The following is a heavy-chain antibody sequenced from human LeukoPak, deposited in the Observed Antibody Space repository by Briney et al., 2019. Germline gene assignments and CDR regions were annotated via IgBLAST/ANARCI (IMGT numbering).Heavy chain of an antibody. CDR2: FYPGDSDT. CDR1: GYIFTNYW. J-gene: IGHJ4*02. Sequence: GESLKISCKASGYIFTNYWIGWVRQMPGKGLEWMGIFYPGDSDTRYSPSLQGQVTISADKSINTAYLQWSSLKASDTAMYYCATSESQTKFDYWGQGTLVTVSS. V-gene: IGHV5-51*01. CDR3: ATSESQTKFDY. D-gene: IGHD1/OR15-1a*01.